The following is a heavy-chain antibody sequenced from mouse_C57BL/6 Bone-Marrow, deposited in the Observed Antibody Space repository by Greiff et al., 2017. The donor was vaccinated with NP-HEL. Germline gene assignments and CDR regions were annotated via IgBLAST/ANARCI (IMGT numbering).Heavy chain of an antibody. CDR3: TTGGSSPYAMDY. V-gene: IGHV14-4*01. D-gene: IGHD1-1*01. Sequence: EVMLVESGAELVRPGASVKLSCTVSGFNIKDDYMHWVKQRPEQGLEWIGWIDPENGDTEYASKFQGKATITADTSSNTAYLQLSSLTSEATAVYYCTTGGSSPYAMDYWGQGTSVTVSS. CDR2: IDPENGDT. J-gene: IGHJ4*01. CDR1: GFNIKDDY.